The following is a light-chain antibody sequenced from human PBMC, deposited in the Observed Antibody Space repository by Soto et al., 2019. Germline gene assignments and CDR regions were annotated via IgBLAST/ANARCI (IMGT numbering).Light chain of an antibody. J-gene: IGLJ3*02. CDR3: SSSTSGNTLV. CDR1: TSDIGGYNY. Sequence: QSALTQPASVSGSPGQSITISCTGSTSDIGGYNYVSWYQQHPGKAPKLMIYEVSHRPSGVSSRFSGSKSGNTASLTISGLQAEDEATYYCSSSTSGNTLVFGGGTKLTVL. V-gene: IGLV2-14*01. CDR2: EVS.